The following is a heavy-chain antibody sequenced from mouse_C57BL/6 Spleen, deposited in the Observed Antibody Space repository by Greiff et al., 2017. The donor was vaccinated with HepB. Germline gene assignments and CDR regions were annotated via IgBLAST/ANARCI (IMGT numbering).Heavy chain of an antibody. Sequence: VKLVESGPGLVQPSQSLSITCTVSGFSLTSYGVHWVRQSPGKGLEWLGVIWRGGSTDYNAAFMSRLSITKDNSKSQVFFKMNSLQADDTAIYYCAKNFYYDYDGGFAYWGQGTLVTVSA. V-gene: IGHV2-5*01. CDR3: AKNFYYDYDGGFAY. CDR2: IWRGGST. J-gene: IGHJ3*01. CDR1: GFSLTSYG. D-gene: IGHD2-4*01.